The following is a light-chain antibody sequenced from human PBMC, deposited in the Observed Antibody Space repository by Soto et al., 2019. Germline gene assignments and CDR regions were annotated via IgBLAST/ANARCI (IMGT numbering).Light chain of an antibody. CDR1: STDPATYDL. J-gene: IGLJ2*01. V-gene: IGLV2-23*02. Sequence: QSALTQPASVSGSPGQSITISCTGTSTDPATYDLVPWYQQHPGKAPQLIIYEVAKRPSGVSARFSGSQSGDTASLTISGLQAADEAYYYCCSRLFGGGTKLTVL. CDR2: EVA. CDR3: CSRL.